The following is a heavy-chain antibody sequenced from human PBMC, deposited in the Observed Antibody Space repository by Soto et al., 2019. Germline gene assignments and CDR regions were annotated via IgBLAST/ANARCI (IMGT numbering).Heavy chain of an antibody. J-gene: IGHJ5*02. Sequence: SETLSLTCAVYGGSFSGYYWSWIRQPPGKGLEWIGEINHSGSTNYNPSLKSRVTISVDTSKNQFSLKLSSVTAADTAVYYCARTFSSVQLERRLEPYRPTPGGWFDPWGQGTLVTVSS. D-gene: IGHD1-1*01. V-gene: IGHV4-34*01. CDR3: ARTFSSVQLERRLEPYRPTPGGWFDP. CDR1: GGSFSGYY. CDR2: INHSGST.